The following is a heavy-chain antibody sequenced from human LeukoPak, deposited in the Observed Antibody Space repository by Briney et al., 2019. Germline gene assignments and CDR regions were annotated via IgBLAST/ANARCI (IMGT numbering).Heavy chain of an antibody. CDR2: INHSGST. V-gene: IGHV4-34*01. D-gene: IGHD6-19*01. CDR1: GGSFSGYY. CDR3: ARRHSALRYSSGWFWFDR. J-gene: IGHJ5*02. Sequence: SETLSLTCAVYGGSFSGYYWSWIRQPPGKGLEWIGEINHSGSTNYNPSLKSRVTISVDTSKNQFSLKLSSVTAADTAVYYCARRHSALRYSSGWFWFDRWGQGTLVTVSS.